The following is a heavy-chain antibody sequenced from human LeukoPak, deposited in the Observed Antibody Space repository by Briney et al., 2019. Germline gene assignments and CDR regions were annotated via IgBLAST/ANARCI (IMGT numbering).Heavy chain of an antibody. J-gene: IGHJ4*02. CDR3: ARVLTGDPAAYFDF. CDR2: INPDSGGT. Sequence: ASVKVSCKASGYTFTGYHIHWVRQAPGQGLEWMGWINPDSGGTNFPQNFQGRVTMTRDTSISTAYMEISWLRSDDTAVYYCARVLTGDPAAYFDFWGQGTLVTVSS. V-gene: IGHV1-2*02. CDR1: GYTFTGYH. D-gene: IGHD3-9*01.